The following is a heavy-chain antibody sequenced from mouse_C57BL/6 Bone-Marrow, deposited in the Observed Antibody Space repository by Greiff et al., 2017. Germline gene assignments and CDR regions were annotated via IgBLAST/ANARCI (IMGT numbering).Heavy chain of an antibody. CDR2: IFPGDGDT. J-gene: IGHJ3*01. V-gene: IGHV1-80*01. CDR3: ARGAY. CDR1: GYAFSSYW. Sequence: QVHVKQSGAELVKPGASVKISCKASGYAFSSYWMNWVKQRPGKGLEWIGQIFPGDGDTNYKGKFKGKATLTADQSSSTAYMQLSSLTSEDSAVYFCARGAYWGQGTLVTVSA.